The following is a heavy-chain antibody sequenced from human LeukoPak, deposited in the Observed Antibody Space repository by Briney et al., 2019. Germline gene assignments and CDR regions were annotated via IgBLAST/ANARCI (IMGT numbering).Heavy chain of an antibody. V-gene: IGHV1-69*13. J-gene: IGHJ4*02. CDR1: GGTFISYA. D-gene: IGHD5-24*01. CDR2: IIPIFGTA. CDR3: ARVDGYNSFDY. Sequence: GASVKVSCKASGGTFISYAISWVRQAPGQGLEWMGGIIPIFGTANYAQKFQGRVTITADESTSTAYMELSSLRSEDTAVYYCARVDGYNSFDYWGQGTLVTVSS.